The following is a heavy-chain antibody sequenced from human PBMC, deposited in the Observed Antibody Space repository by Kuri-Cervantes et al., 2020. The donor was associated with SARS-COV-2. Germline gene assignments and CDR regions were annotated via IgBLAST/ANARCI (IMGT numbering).Heavy chain of an antibody. D-gene: IGHD2-15*01. CDR2: ISGSGGST. J-gene: IGHJ4*02. CDR1: GFTFSGYA. Sequence: GESLKISCAASGFTFSGYAMSWVRQAPGKGLEWVSAISGSGGSTYYADSVKGRFTISRDNSKNTLYLQMNSLRAEDTAVYYCAKDRVYCSGGSCPLDYWGQGTLVTVSS. CDR3: AKDRVYCSGGSCPLDY. V-gene: IGHV3-23*01.